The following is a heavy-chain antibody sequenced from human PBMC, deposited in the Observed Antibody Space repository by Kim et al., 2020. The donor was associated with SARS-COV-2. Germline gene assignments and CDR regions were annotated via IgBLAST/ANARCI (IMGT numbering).Heavy chain of an antibody. D-gene: IGHD3-22*01. V-gene: IGHV3-33*05. CDR3: ARSNDDYYDSSGYHGSFDY. Sequence: GGSLRLSCAASGFTFSSYGMHWVRQAPGKGLEWVAVISYDGSNKYYADSVKGRFTISRDNSKNTLYLQMNSLRAEDTAVYYCARSNDDYYDSSGYHGSFDYWGQGTLVTVSS. J-gene: IGHJ4*02. CDR1: GFTFSSYG. CDR2: ISYDGSNK.